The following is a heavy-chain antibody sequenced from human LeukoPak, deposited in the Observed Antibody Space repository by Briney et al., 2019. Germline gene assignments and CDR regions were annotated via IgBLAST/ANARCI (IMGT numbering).Heavy chain of an antibody. CDR3: ARDLYRGYSYGSFDY. D-gene: IGHD5-18*01. J-gene: IGHJ4*02. Sequence: SETLSLTCAVYGGSFSGYYWSWIRQPPGKGLEWIGEINHSGSTNYNPSLKSRVTISVDTSKNQLSLKLSSVTAADTAVYYCARDLYRGYSYGSFDYWGQGTLVTVSS. V-gene: IGHV4-34*01. CDR2: INHSGST. CDR1: GGSFSGYY.